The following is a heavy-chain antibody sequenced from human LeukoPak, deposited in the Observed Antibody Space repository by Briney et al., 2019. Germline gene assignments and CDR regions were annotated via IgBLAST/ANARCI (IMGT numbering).Heavy chain of an antibody. V-gene: IGHV4-30-2*01. CDR3: ARWVGATDNWFDP. D-gene: IGHD1-26*01. J-gene: IGHJ5*02. CDR1: GGSISSGGYS. CDR2: IYHSGST. Sequence: SETLSLTCTVSGGSISSGGYSWSWIRQPPGKGLEWIGYIYHSGSTYYNPSLKSRVTISVDTSKNHFSLKLSSVTAADTAAYYCARWVGATDNWFDPWGQGTLVTVSS.